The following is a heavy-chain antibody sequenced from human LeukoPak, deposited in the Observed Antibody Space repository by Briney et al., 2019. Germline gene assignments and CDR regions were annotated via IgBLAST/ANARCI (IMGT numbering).Heavy chain of an antibody. Sequence: GGSLRLSCAASGFTFSSYWMSWVRQAPGKGQEWVANIKQDGSEKYYVDSVKGRFTISRDNAKNSLYLQMNSLRAEDTAVYYCARESRVGSSWYDYYFDYWGQGTLVTVSS. D-gene: IGHD6-13*01. J-gene: IGHJ4*02. CDR3: ARESRVGSSWYDYYFDY. V-gene: IGHV3-7*01. CDR2: IKQDGSEK. CDR1: GFTFSSYW.